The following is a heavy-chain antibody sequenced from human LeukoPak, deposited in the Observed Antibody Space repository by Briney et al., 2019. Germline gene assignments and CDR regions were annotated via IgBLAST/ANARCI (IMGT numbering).Heavy chain of an antibody. V-gene: IGHV1-18*01. CDR1: GYTFTSYG. CDR3: ARDQGGIQESDWSDP. CDR2: ISAYNGNT. J-gene: IGHJ5*02. Sequence: ASVKVSCKASGYTFTSYGISWVRQAPGQGLEWMGWISAYNGNTNYAQKLQGRVTMTTDTSTSTAYMELRSLRSDDTAVYYCARDQGGIQESDWSDPWGQGTLVTVSS. D-gene: IGHD1-26*01.